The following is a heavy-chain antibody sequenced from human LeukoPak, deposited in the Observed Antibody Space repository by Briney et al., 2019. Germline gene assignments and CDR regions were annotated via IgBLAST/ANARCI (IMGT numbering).Heavy chain of an antibody. CDR2: IYYSEST. V-gene: IGHV4-59*01. CDR1: GDSIRNYY. J-gene: IGHJ3*02. D-gene: IGHD3-22*01. Sequence: SETLSLTCTVSGDSIRNYYWSWIRQPPGKGLEWIGYIYYSESTNYNPSLKSRVTISVDTSKNQFSLKLSSVTAADTAVYYCERNYDSSGYYYILSAFDIWGQGTMVTVSS. CDR3: ERNYDSSGYYYILSAFDI.